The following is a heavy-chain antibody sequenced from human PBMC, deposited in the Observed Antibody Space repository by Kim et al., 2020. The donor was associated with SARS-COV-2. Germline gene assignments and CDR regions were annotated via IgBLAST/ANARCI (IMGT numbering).Heavy chain of an antibody. D-gene: IGHD1-1*01. Sequence: ASVKVSCKASGYTFTSYGISWVRQAPGQGLEWMGWISAYNGNTNYAQKLQGRVTMTTDTSTSTAYMELRSLRSDDTAVYYCARSAQGWKLHYYYGMDVWGQGTTVTVSS. CDR3: ARSAQGWKLHYYYGMDV. V-gene: IGHV1-18*04. J-gene: IGHJ6*02. CDR1: GYTFTSYG. CDR2: ISAYNGNT.